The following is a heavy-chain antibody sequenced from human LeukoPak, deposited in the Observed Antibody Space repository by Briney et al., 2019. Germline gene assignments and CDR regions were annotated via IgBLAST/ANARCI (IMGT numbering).Heavy chain of an antibody. CDR3: ARLYCTNVICVYDC. J-gene: IGHJ4*02. CDR2: INHRGST. D-gene: IGHD2-8*01. CDR1: GGSLSGFY. V-gene: IGHV4-34*01. Sequence: SETLSLACVLYGGSLSGFYWGCLSQPAGRGREWVGEINHRGSTNHSPSLKSRVTIPAETSKKQFSLKRSSVTAAGTAVYYCARLYCTNVICVYDCWGQGTLVTVSS.